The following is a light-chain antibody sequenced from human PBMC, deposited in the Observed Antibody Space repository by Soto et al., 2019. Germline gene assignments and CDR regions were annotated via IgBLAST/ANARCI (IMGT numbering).Light chain of an antibody. J-gene: IGLJ2*01. CDR1: SSDLGGYNY. Sequence: QSGLTQPASVSGSPGQSITISCTGTSSDLGGYNYVSWYQQHPGKAPKLMIYEVSNRPSGVSNRFSGSKSGNTASLTISGLQAEDEADYYCSSYTSSSHVVFGGGTKLTVL. CDR2: EVS. CDR3: SSYTSSSHVV. V-gene: IGLV2-14*01.